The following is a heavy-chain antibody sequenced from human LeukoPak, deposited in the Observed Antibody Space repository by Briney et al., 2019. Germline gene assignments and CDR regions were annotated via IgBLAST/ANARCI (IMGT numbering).Heavy chain of an antibody. D-gene: IGHD4-17*01. J-gene: IGHJ4*02. V-gene: IGHV3-23*01. CDR2: ISGSGGST. CDR1: GFTFSSYA. CDR3: AMQVYGDYGIDY. Sequence: GGSLRLSCAASGFTFSSYAMSWVRQAPGKGLEWVSAISGSGGSTYYAGSVKGRFTISRDNSKNTLYLQMNSLRAEDTAVYYCAMQVYGDYGIDYWGQGTLVTVSS.